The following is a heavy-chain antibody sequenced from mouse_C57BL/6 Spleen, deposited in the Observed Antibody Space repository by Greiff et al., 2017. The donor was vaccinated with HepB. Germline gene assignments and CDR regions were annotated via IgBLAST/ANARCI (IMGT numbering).Heavy chain of an antibody. J-gene: IGHJ2*01. Sequence: EVQGVESGGGLVKPGGSLTLSCAASGFTFSSYAMSWVRQTPEKRLEWVATISDGGSYTYYPDNVKGRFTISRDNAKNNLYLQMSHLKSEDTAMYYCAREERLDGNFFDDWGQGTTLTVSS. CDR3: AREERLDGNFFDD. CDR2: ISDGGSYT. CDR1: GFTFSSYA. V-gene: IGHV5-4*01. D-gene: IGHD2-3*01.